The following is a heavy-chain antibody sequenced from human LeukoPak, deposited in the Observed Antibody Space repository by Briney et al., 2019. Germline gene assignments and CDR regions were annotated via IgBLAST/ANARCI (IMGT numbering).Heavy chain of an antibody. CDR3: ARDLPYGDYGAEYFDL. V-gene: IGHV4-4*02. D-gene: IGHD4-17*01. CDR1: GGSIISGNW. J-gene: IGHJ2*01. Sequence: SGTLSLTCAVSGGSIISGNWWSWVRQPPGKGLEWIGEIYHSGRANYNPSLKSRVTMSVDTSKNQFSLKLSSVTAADTAVYYCARDLPYGDYGAEYFDLWGRGTLVTVSS. CDR2: IYHSGRA.